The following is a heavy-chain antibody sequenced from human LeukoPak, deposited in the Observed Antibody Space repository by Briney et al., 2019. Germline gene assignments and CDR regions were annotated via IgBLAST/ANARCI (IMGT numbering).Heavy chain of an antibody. Sequence: GGSLSLFCAAWGFPVNNNYMSGLRQAPGRAREWVSLLYSGGSTYDADYVRGRFTISRDNSKNTLYLQMNSMRAEDTAVYFCARDAGHDTGYFDYWGQGTLVTVSS. CDR1: GFPVNNNY. CDR3: ARDAGHDTGYFDY. J-gene: IGHJ4*02. V-gene: IGHV3-66*01. CDR2: LYSGGST.